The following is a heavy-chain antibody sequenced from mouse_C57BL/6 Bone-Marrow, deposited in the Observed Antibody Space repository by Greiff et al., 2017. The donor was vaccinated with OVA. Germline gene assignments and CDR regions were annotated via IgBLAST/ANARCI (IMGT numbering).Heavy chain of an antibody. CDR3: TRYYGSFYAMDY. Sequence: LVESGAELVRPGASVTLSCKASGYTFTDYEMHWVKQTPVHGLEWIGAIDPETGGTAYNQKFKGKAILTADKSSSTAYMELRSLTSEDSAVYYCTRYYGSFYAMDYWGQGTSVTVSS. CDR1: GYTFTDYE. D-gene: IGHD1-1*01. V-gene: IGHV1-15*01. CDR2: IDPETGGT. J-gene: IGHJ4*01.